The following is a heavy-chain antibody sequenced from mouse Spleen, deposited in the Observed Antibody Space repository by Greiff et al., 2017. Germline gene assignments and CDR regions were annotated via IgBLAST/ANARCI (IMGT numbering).Heavy chain of an antibody. J-gene: IGHJ3*01. D-gene: IGHD1-1*01. Sequence: QVQLQQPGAELVKPGASVKLSCKASGYTFTSYWMHWVKQRPGQGLEWIGMIHPNSGSTNYNEKFKSKATLTVDKSSSTAYMQLSSLTSEDSAVYYCARAVGYGREFAYWGQGTLVTVSA. CDR1: GYTFTSYW. V-gene: IGHV1-64*01. CDR2: IHPNSGST. CDR3: ARAVGYGREFAY.